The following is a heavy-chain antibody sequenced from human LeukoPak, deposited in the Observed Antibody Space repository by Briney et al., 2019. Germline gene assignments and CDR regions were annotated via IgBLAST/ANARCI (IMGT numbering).Heavy chain of an antibody. D-gene: IGHD1-26*01. CDR3: ARDPYSGTYGDTYYYYMDV. CDR2: ITSSSTYT. Sequence: GGSLRLSCAASGFTFSSYNMNWVRQTPGKGLEWVSSITSSSTYTFYADSVKGRFTISRDNARNSLYLQMNSLRAEDTAVYYCARDPYSGTYGDTYYYYMDVWGKGTTVTISS. V-gene: IGHV3-21*01. CDR1: GFTFSSYN. J-gene: IGHJ6*03.